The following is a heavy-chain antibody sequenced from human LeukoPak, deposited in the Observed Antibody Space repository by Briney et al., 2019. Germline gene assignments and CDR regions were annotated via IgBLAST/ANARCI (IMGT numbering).Heavy chain of an antibody. CDR3: ARTGPYGGNSNLDY. CDR2: IYTSGST. D-gene: IGHD4-23*01. CDR1: GGSISSYY. Sequence: PSETLSLTCTVSGGSISSYYWSWIRQPAGKGLEWIGRIYTSGSTNYNPSLKSRVTISVDMSKNQFSLKLSSVSAADTAVYYCARTGPYGGNSNLDYWGQGTLVTVSS. V-gene: IGHV4-4*07. J-gene: IGHJ4*02.